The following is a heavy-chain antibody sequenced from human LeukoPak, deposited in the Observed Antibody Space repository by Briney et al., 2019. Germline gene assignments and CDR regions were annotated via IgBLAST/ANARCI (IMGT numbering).Heavy chain of an antibody. CDR1: GGSISSYY. Sequence: PSETLSLTCTVSGGSISSYYWSWIRQPAGKGLEWIGRIYTSGSTNYNPSLKSRVTMSVDTSKNQFSLKLSSVTAADTAVYYCARGVVVPAAIYYYYYMDVWGKGTTVTVSS. V-gene: IGHV4-4*07. CDR2: IYTSGST. D-gene: IGHD2-2*02. J-gene: IGHJ6*03. CDR3: ARGVVVPAAIYYYYYMDV.